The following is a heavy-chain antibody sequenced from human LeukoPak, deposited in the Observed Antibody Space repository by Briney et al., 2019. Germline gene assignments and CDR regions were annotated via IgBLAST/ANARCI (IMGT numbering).Heavy chain of an antibody. D-gene: IGHD2-15*01. J-gene: IGHJ4*02. CDR1: GFTFSGYA. CDR2: ISSSGGST. Sequence: GGSLRLSCAASGFTFSGYAMNWVRQAPGKGLEWISAISSSGGSTYYADSVKGRFTISRDNAKRSLYLQMNSLRAEDTAVYYFVKAGRIKWGSYYFHYWGGGPLVSVSS. V-gene: IGHV3-23*01. CDR3: VKAGRIKWGSYYFHY.